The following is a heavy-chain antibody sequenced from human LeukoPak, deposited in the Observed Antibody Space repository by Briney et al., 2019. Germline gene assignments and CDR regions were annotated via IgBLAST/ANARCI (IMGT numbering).Heavy chain of an antibody. D-gene: IGHD6-19*01. CDR1: GGSVPNFY. CDR2: IYNSGSI. J-gene: IGHJ4*02. CDR3: ARATVAGAFDF. V-gene: IGHV4-59*02. Sequence: SETLSLTCTVSGGSVPNFYWNWFRQSLGKRLEWIGYIYNSGSINYNPSLKSRVAISEDTSKNQFSLKLSSVTAADTAVYYCARATVAGAFDFWGQGTLVTVPS.